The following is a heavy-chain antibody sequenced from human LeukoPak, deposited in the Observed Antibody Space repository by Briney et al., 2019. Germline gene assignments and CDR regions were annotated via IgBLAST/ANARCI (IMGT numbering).Heavy chain of an antibody. CDR1: GGSINSYY. CDR3: ARGGKATVVTM. V-gene: IGHV4-4*07. D-gene: IGHD4-23*01. Sequence: SETLSLTCTVSGGSINSYYWRWLRQPAGKGLEWIGRVYSSGNTNYNPSLKSRVSMSVDTSKNQFSLKLTSVTAADTAVYYCARGGKATVVTMWGQGILVTVSS. J-gene: IGHJ4*02. CDR2: VYSSGNT.